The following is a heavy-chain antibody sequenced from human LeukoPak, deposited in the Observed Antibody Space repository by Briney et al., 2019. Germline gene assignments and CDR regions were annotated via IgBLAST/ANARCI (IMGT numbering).Heavy chain of an antibody. Sequence: KPSETLSLTCTVSGYSISSGYYWGWIRQPPGKGLEWIGSIYHSGSTDYNVSLKSRVSISVDTSKNQFSLKLSSVTAADTAVYYCARGCCGAGTTTTGWFDPWGQGTLVTVSS. CDR2: IYHSGST. CDR1: GYSISSGYY. D-gene: IGHD1-14*01. V-gene: IGHV4-38-2*02. J-gene: IGHJ5*02. CDR3: ARGCCGAGTTTTGWFDP.